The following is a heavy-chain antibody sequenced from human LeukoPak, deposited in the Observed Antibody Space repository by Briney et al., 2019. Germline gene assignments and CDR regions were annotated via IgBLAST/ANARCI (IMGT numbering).Heavy chain of an antibody. V-gene: IGHV3-49*04. CDR2: ITRKSYGGTT. Sequence: GRSLRLSCTASGHTSDDYTVTWVRQAPGKGLEWVGFITRKSYGGTTEYAASVKGRFTISRDDSKSIAYLGMSSLKTEDTGVYYCSHSGKYDFWSGTFWGQGTLVIVSS. D-gene: IGHD3-3*01. CDR1: GHTSDDYT. CDR3: SHSGKYDFWSGTF. J-gene: IGHJ4*02.